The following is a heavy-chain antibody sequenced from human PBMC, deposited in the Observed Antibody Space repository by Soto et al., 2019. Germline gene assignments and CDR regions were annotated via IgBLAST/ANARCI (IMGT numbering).Heavy chain of an antibody. CDR3: ASSQYYYDSSGYYSPPIDAFDI. J-gene: IGHJ3*02. D-gene: IGHD3-22*01. Sequence: SETLSLTCTVSGGSISSSSYYWGWIRQPPGKGLEWIGSIYYSGSTYYNPSLESRVTISVDTSKNQFSLKLSSVTAADTAVYYCASSQYYYDSSGYYSPPIDAFDIWGQGTMVTVSS. V-gene: IGHV4-39*01. CDR1: GGSISSSSYY. CDR2: IYYSGST.